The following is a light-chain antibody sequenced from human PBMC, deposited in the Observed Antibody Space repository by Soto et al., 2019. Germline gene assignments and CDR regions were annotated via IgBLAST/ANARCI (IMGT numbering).Light chain of an antibody. Sequence: EIGMTQSPATLSLSPGERATLSCRASQSVNSDLAWYQQKPGQAPRLLIYDASTRAAGVPARFTGSGSETEFTLTISSLQSEDFAVYYCQQYGGSTRTFGQGTKVDIK. J-gene: IGKJ1*01. CDR2: DAS. V-gene: IGKV3-15*01. CDR1: QSVNSD. CDR3: QQYGGSTRT.